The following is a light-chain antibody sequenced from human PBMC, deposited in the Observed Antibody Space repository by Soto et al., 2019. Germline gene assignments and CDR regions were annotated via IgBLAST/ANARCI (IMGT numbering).Light chain of an antibody. CDR1: QSISSW. CDR3: QQYNSYSGMYT. V-gene: IGKV1-5*01. CDR2: DAS. Sequence: DIQMTQSPSTLSASVGDRVTITCRASQSISSWLAWYQQKPGKAPKLLIYDASSLESGVPSSFSGSGSGTEFTLTIISLQPDDFSTYYCQQYNSYSGMYTFGQGTKLEIK. J-gene: IGKJ2*01.